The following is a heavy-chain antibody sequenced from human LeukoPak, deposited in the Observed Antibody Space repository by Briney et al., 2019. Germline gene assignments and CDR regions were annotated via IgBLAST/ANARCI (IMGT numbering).Heavy chain of an antibody. Sequence: GRSLRLSCAASGFTFSSYSMNWVRQAPGKGLEWVSSISSSSSYIYYADSVKGRFTISRDNAKNSLYLQMNSLRAEDTAVYYCARGTMFPYYFDYWGQGTLVTVSS. D-gene: IGHD3-10*02. J-gene: IGHJ4*02. CDR1: GFTFSSYS. CDR2: ISSSSSYI. V-gene: IGHV3-21*01. CDR3: ARGTMFPYYFDY.